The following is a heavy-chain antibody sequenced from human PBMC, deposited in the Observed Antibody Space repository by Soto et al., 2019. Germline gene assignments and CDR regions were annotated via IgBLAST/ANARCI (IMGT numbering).Heavy chain of an antibody. J-gene: IGHJ4*02. CDR2: IKQDGSEK. V-gene: IGHV3-7*01. Sequence: EVQLVESGGGLVQPGGSLRLSCAASGFTFSSYWMSWVRQAPGKGLEWVANIKQDGSEKYYVDSVKGRFTISRDNAKNSLYLQMNILRAEDTAVYYCARDGAAAGTSYFDYWVQGTLVTVSS. D-gene: IGHD6-13*01. CDR3: ARDGAAAGTSYFDY. CDR1: GFTFSSYW.